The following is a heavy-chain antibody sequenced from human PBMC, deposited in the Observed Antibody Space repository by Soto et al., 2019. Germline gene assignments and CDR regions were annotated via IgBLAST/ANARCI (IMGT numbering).Heavy chain of an antibody. CDR1: GFTFSGSA. Sequence: GGSLRLSCAASGFTFSGSAMHWVRQASGKGLEWVGRIRSKANSYATAYAASVKGRFTISRDDSKNTAYLQMNSLKTEDTAVYYCTRMKYCSSTSCYGGPYYYYYGMDVWGQGTTVTVSS. J-gene: IGHJ6*02. D-gene: IGHD2-2*01. CDR3: TRMKYCSSTSCYGGPYYYYYGMDV. CDR2: IRSKANSYAT. V-gene: IGHV3-73*01.